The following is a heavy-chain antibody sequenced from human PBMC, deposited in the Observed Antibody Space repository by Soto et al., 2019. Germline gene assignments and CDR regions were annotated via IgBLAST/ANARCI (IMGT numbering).Heavy chain of an antibody. J-gene: IGHJ4*02. CDR1: GGSISSGGYY. D-gene: IGHD5-18*01. CDR3: ARAGSGVQLWY. V-gene: IGHV4-31*03. Sequence: ASETLSLTCTVSGGSISSGGYYWSWIRQHPGKGLEWIGYIYYSGSTYYNPSLKSRVTISVDTSKNQFSLKLSSVTAADTAVYYCARAGSGVQLWYWGQGTLVTVSS. CDR2: IYYSGST.